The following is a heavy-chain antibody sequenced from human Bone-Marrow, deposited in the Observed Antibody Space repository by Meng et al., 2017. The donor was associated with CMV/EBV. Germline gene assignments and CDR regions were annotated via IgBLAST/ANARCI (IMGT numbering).Heavy chain of an antibody. J-gene: IGHJ4*02. V-gene: IGHV1-46*01. Sequence: ASVKVSCKASGYTFTSYYMHWVRQAPGQGLEWMGIINPSGGSTRYAQKFQGRVTMTRDTSTSTVYMELSSLRSEDTAVYYCARYRDSGYDSSGYFDYWGQGTLVTVSS. CDR3: ARYRDSGYDSSGYFDY. CDR2: INPSGGST. D-gene: IGHD5-12*01. CDR1: GYTFTSYY.